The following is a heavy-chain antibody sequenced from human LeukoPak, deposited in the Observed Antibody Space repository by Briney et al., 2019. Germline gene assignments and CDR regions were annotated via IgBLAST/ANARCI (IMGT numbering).Heavy chain of an antibody. CDR2: INSDGRTT. D-gene: IGHD5-12*01. V-gene: IGHV3-74*03. CDR1: GFTFSSNW. Sequence: GGSLRLSCAASGFTFSSNWMHWVRQAPGKGLVWVSRINSDGRTTAYADSVKGRLTISTANAKNTLYLQMNSLRAEDTAVYYCARVHSNIVATIRAGGTFDIWGEETMVTVSS. J-gene: IGHJ3*02. CDR3: ARVHSNIVATIRAGGTFDI.